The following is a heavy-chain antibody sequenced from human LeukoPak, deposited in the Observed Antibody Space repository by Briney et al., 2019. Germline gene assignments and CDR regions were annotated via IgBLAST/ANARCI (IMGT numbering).Heavy chain of an antibody. V-gene: IGHV3-23*01. Sequence: PGGSLRLSCAASGFTFSSYAMNWVRQAPGKGLEWVSAISGSGGNTYYADSVRGRFTISRDNSKNTLYLQMNSLRAEDTAVYYCARESRGAVAGMWREVDSWGQGTLVTVSS. D-gene: IGHD6-19*01. J-gene: IGHJ4*02. CDR2: ISGSGGNT. CDR1: GFTFSSYA. CDR3: ARESRGAVAGMWREVDS.